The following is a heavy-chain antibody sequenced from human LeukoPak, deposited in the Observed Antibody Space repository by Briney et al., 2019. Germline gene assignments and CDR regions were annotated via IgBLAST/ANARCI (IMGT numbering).Heavy chain of an antibody. CDR1: GGTFSSYA. D-gene: IGHD5-18*01. CDR2: IIPIFGTA. V-gene: IGHV1-69*13. CDR3: ARARGYSYGRSKYYFDY. J-gene: IGHJ4*02. Sequence: SVKVSCKASGGTFSSYAISWMRQAPGQGLEWMGGIIPIFGTADYAQKFQGRVTITADESTSTAYMELSSLRSEDTAVYYCARARGYSYGRSKYYFDYWGQGTLVTVSS.